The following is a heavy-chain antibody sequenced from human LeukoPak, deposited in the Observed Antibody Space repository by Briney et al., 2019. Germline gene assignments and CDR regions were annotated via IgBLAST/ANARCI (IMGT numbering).Heavy chain of an antibody. D-gene: IGHD3-22*01. Sequence: KPGGSLRLSCAASGFTLSSYEMNWVRQAPGKGLEWVSYISSSGSTIYYADSVKGRFTISRDNAKNSLSLQMNSLRAEDTAVYYCARGSKYYDSSGYLRGGLDYWGQGTLVTVSS. CDR3: ARGSKYYDSSGYLRGGLDY. V-gene: IGHV3-48*03. J-gene: IGHJ4*02. CDR1: GFTLSSYE. CDR2: ISSSGSTI.